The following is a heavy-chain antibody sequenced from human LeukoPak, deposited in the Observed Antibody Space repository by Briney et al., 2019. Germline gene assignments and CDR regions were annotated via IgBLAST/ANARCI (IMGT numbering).Heavy chain of an antibody. D-gene: IGHD6-13*01. J-gene: IGHJ4*02. CDR2: IYPGDSDT. CDR3: ARLARGYSSSWFFDY. V-gene: IGHV5-51*01. CDR1: GYSFTSYW. Sequence: GESLKISCKGSGYSFTSYWIGWVRQMPGKGLEWMGIIYPGDSDTRHSPSFQGQVTISADKSISTAYLQWSSLKASDTAMYYCARLARGYSSSWFFDYWGQGTLVTVSS.